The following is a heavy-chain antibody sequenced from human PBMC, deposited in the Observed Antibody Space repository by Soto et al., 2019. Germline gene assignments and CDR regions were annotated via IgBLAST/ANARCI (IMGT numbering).Heavy chain of an antibody. V-gene: IGHV3-21*06. Sequence: GGSLRLSCEGSGFNFRNFNMIWVREAPGKGLEWVSSVSGSSSYIYYADSVKGRFTVSRDNANNLVFLQMNGLRPEDTAMYYCARDLRGHYGPWGQGTMVTVSS. D-gene: IGHD4-17*01. CDR2: VSGSSSYI. J-gene: IGHJ3*01. CDR1: GFNFRNFN. CDR3: ARDLRGHYGP.